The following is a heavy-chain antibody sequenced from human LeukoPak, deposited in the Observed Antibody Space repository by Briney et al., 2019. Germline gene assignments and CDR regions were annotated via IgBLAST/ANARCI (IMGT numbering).Heavy chain of an antibody. D-gene: IGHD6-25*01. V-gene: IGHV5-51*01. Sequence: GEPLKISCQGSGYRFTSYWIGWVRQVPGKGLEWMGIIYPHDSDTRYDPSFQGQVAFSADKSISTAYLQWNSLEASDTAIYYCARHAASLDYWGQGTPVTVSS. J-gene: IGHJ4*02. CDR1: GYRFTSYW. CDR3: ARHAASLDY. CDR2: IYPHDSDT.